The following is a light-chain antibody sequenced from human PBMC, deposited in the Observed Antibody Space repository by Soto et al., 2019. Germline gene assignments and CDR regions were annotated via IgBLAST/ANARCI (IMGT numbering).Light chain of an antibody. Sequence: EIVFTQSPATLSLSPGERATLSCRASQSVRGYLAWYQQKLGQAPRLLISDAYNRAAGVPARFSGSGSGADFTHTISSLEHEDFAVYYWQQRSAWPLTFGGGTKVEIK. CDR2: DAY. J-gene: IGKJ4*01. V-gene: IGKV3-11*01. CDR1: QSVRGY. CDR3: QQRSAWPLT.